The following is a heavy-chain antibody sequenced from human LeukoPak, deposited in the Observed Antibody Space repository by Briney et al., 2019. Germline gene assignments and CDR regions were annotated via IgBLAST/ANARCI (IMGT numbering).Heavy chain of an antibody. D-gene: IGHD2-2*01. J-gene: IGHJ4*02. CDR3: ARGSGTSWFDY. CDR1: GYTFTANY. V-gene: IGHV1-2*02. CDR2: INPRSGGT. Sequence: AAVKVSCKASGYTFTANYMHWVRQAPGQGPEWMGWINPRSGGTNYGEKFRGRVTMTRDTSINTAYMELSSLRFDDTAVYYCARGSGTSWFDYWGQGTLVTVSS.